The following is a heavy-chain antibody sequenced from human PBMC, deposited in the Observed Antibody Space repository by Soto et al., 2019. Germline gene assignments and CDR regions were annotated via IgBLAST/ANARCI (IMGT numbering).Heavy chain of an antibody. V-gene: IGHV4-31*03. CDR1: GGSISTGVWY. D-gene: IGHD6-13*01. CDR2: IYYRGTT. J-gene: IGHJ5*01. Sequence: QVQLQESGPGLVKPSQTLSLTCSVSGGSISTGVWYWSWVREHPGKGLEWIGDIYYRGTTSYNPYLGSRVTISRDTSTNQVSLKVNSVTAADTAVYYCARVSAGGTRWFDSWGQGIRVTVSS. CDR3: ARVSAGGTRWFDS.